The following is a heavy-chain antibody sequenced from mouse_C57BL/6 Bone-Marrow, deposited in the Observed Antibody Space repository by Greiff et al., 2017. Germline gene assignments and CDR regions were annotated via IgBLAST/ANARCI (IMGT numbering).Heavy chain of an antibody. CDR1: GFTFSDYY. D-gene: IGHD2-3*01. CDR2: ISNGGGST. Sequence: EVQVVESGGGLVQPGGSLKLSCAASGFTFSDYYMYWVRQTPEKRLEWVAYISNGGGSTYYPDTVKGRFTISRDNAKNTLYLQMSRLKSEDTAMYYCARQGYDGLDYWGQGTTLTVSS. V-gene: IGHV5-12*01. CDR3: ARQGYDGLDY. J-gene: IGHJ2*01.